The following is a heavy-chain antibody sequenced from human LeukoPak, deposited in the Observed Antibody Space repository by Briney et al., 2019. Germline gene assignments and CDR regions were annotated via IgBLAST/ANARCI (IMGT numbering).Heavy chain of an antibody. CDR2: VGESGDGT. D-gene: IGHD2-8*01. CDR1: GFTFSTYY. Sequence: GGSLRLSCAASGFTFSTYYMSWVRQAPRKGLEWVSRVGESGDGTYYADSVKGRFTISRDNSKNTMYLEMNSLRVEDTAMYYCAKGGRRGVTASDIWGQGTMVTVSS. J-gene: IGHJ3*02. V-gene: IGHV3-23*01. CDR3: AKGGRRGVTASDI.